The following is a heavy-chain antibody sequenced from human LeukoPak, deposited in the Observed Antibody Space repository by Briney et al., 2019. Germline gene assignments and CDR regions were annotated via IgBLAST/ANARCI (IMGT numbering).Heavy chain of an antibody. V-gene: IGHV4-34*01. J-gene: IGHJ6*02. CDR2: INHSGST. CDR3: ASGYSSYYYYYYGMDV. CDR1: GGSFSGYY. D-gene: IGHD6-19*01. Sequence: SETLSLTCAVYGGSFSGYYWSWIRQPPGKGLEWIGEINHSGSTNYNPSLKSQVTISVDTSKNQFSLKLSSVTAADTAVYYCASGYSSYYYYYYGMDVWGQGTTVTVSS.